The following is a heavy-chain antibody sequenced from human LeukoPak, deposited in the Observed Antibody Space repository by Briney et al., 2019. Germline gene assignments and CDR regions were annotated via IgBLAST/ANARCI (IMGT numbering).Heavy chain of an antibody. D-gene: IGHD6-13*01. CDR1: GFTFSNAW. CDR2: IKSKTDGGTT. V-gene: IGHV3-15*01. J-gene: IGHJ4*02. Sequence: GGSLRLSCAASGFTFSNAWMSWVRQAPGKGLEWVGRIKSKTDGGTTDYAAPVKGRFTISRDDSKNTLYLQMNSLKTEDTAVYYCTTEEQQLVTYDYWGQGTLVTVSS. CDR3: TTEEQQLVTYDY.